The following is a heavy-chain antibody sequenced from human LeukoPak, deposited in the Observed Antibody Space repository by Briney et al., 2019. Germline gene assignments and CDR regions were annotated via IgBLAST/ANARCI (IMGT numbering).Heavy chain of an antibody. J-gene: IGHJ3*02. D-gene: IGHD4-17*01. CDR2: IYHSGST. V-gene: IGHV4-59*12. Sequence: SETLSLTCTVSGGSISSYYWSWIRQPPGKGLEWIGYIYHSGSTYYNPSLKSRVTISVDRSKNQFSLKLSSVTAADTAVYYCARADTVTIDAFDIWGQGTMVTVSS. CDR1: GGSISSYY. CDR3: ARADTVTIDAFDI.